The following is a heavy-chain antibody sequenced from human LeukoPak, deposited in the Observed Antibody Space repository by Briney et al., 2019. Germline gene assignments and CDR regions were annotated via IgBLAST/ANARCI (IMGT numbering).Heavy chain of an antibody. Sequence: SETLSLTCTVSGGSISSYYWSWIRQPPGKGLEWIGYIYYSGSTNYNPSLKSRVTISVDTSKNQFSLKLSSVTAADTAVYYCARDVVPDYWGQGTLVTVSS. CDR3: ARDVVPDY. J-gene: IGHJ4*02. CDR1: GGSISSYY. CDR2: IYYSGST. D-gene: IGHD2-21*01. V-gene: IGHV4-59*01.